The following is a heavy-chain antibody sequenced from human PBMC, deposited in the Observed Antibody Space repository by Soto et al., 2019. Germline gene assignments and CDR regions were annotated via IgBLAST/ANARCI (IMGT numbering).Heavy chain of an antibody. J-gene: IGHJ4*03. CDR1: GFTFSSNA. Sequence: GGSLRLSCAASGFTFSSNAMNWVRQAPGKGLEWISSITGNTGRTDYADSVKGRFTVTRDNSKNILNLQMNSLRVEDTAVYYCAKDRVGSCFVPFDIWGQGTRVTVSS. V-gene: IGHV3-23*01. CDR3: AKDRVGSCFVPFDI. CDR2: ITGNTGRT. D-gene: IGHD3-10*01.